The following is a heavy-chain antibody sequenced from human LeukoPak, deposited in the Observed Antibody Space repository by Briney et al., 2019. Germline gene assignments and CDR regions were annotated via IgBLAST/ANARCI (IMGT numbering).Heavy chain of an antibody. J-gene: IGHJ4*02. CDR1: GYTFTGYY. CDR2: INPNSGGT. Sequence: EASVKVSCKASGYTFTGYYMHWVRQAPGQGLERMGWINPNSGGTNYAQKFQGRVTMTRDTSISTAYMELSRLRSDDTAVYYCASSRESGYYSNARYYFDYWGQGTLVTVSS. CDR3: ASSRESGYYSNARYYFDY. D-gene: IGHD3-22*01. V-gene: IGHV1-2*02.